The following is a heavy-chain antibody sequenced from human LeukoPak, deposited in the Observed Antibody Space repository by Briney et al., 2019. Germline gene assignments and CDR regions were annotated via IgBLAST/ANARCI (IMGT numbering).Heavy chain of an antibody. CDR3: ARSLGYGDYYYGMDV. Sequence: SETLSLTCTVSGGSISSCYWSWIRQPPGKGLEWIGYIYYSGSTNYNPSLKSRVTISVDTSKNQFSLKLSSVTAADTAVYYCARSLGYGDYYYGMDVWGQGTTVTVSS. CDR1: GGSISSCY. D-gene: IGHD5-12*01. V-gene: IGHV4-59*01. J-gene: IGHJ6*02. CDR2: IYYSGST.